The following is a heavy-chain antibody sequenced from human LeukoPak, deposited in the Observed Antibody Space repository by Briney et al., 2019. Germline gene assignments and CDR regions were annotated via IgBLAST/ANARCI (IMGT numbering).Heavy chain of an antibody. V-gene: IGHV1-18*01. J-gene: IGHJ4*02. CDR3: ARLGYGVNSADY. CDR1: GYTSGYTFANYG. D-gene: IGHD4-23*01. Sequence: ASVKVSCKASGYTSGYTFANYGISWVRQAPGQGLEWMGWISVCNGNTNYAQKLQGRVTMTTDTSTSTAYMELRSLRSDDTAVYYCARLGYGVNSADYWGRGTLVTVSS. CDR2: ISVCNGNT.